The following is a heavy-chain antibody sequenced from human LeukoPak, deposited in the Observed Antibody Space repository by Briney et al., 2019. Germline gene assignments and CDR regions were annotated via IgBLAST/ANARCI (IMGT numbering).Heavy chain of an antibody. CDR2: IYSDGTT. CDR1: GFTVSTNY. J-gene: IGHJ6*02. D-gene: IGHD3-22*01. CDR3: ARRYYYDSSGNYGMDV. V-gene: IGHV3-53*04. Sequence: GGSLRLSCAASGFTVSTNYMSWVRQAPGKGLEWVSVIYSDGTTYYADSVRGRFTISRHNSKNTLYLQMNSLRAEDTAVYYCARRYYYDSSGNYGMDVWGQGTTVTVSS.